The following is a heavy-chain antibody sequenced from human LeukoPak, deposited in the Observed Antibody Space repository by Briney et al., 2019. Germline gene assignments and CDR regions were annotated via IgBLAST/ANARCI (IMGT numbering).Heavy chain of an antibody. CDR3: AKNGDRGAYCSGGTCYPYYYYYMDV. D-gene: IGHD2-15*01. J-gene: IGHJ6*03. CDR1: GFTFGSYT. V-gene: IGHV3-21*04. CDR2: ISSGSSHI. Sequence: GGSLRLSCEASGFTFGSYTLNWVRQAPGKGLEWVSSISSGSSHIYYADSVKGRFTISRDNAKNSLFLQMNSLGAEDTAIYYCAKNGDRGAYCSGGTCYPYYYYYMDVWGKGATVTISS.